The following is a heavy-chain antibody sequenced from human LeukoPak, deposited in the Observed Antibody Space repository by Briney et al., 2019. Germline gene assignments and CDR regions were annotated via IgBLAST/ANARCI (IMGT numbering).Heavy chain of an antibody. CDR1: GFTFGSYE. CDR3: AGQSRLGYCSGGSCYSQPFDP. D-gene: IGHD2-15*01. V-gene: IGHV3-48*03. J-gene: IGHJ5*02. CDR2: ISSSGFNI. Sequence: GGSLRLSCEASGFTFGSYEMTWVRQAPGKGLEWLSYISSSGFNIYYADSVKGRFTISRDNAKNSLYLQMNSLRAEDTAVYYCAGQSRLGYCSGGSCYSQPFDPWGQGTLVTVSS.